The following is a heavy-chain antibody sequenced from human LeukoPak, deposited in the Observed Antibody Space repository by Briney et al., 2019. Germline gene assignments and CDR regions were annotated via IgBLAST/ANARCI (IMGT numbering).Heavy chain of an antibody. D-gene: IGHD2-21*01. V-gene: IGHV4-39*02. CDR2: MYYRGTT. CDR1: GGSISSSSYY. J-gene: IGHJ4*02. Sequence: SETLALTCSVSGGSISSSSYYWGWIRQSPGKGLEWIGSMYYRGTTYENSSLKSRLTLSIDTSNNQFSLKLTSVTAADTAVYFCAREYSRSVVAGSRPDLWGQGLLVAVSS. CDR3: AREYSRSVVAGSRPDL.